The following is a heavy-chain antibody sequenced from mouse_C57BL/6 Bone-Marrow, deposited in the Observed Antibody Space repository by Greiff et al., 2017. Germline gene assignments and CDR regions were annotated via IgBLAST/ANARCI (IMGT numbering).Heavy chain of an antibody. V-gene: IGHV1-19*01. CDR3: AREDYDYDGRFAY. Sequence: EVQLQQSGPVLVKPGASVKMSCKASGYTFTDYYMNWVKQSHGKSLEWIGVINPYNGGTSYNQKFKGKATLTVDKSSSTAYMELNSLTSEDSAVYYCAREDYDYDGRFAYWGQGTLVTVSA. J-gene: IGHJ3*01. CDR1: GYTFTDYY. D-gene: IGHD2-4*01. CDR2: INPYNGGT.